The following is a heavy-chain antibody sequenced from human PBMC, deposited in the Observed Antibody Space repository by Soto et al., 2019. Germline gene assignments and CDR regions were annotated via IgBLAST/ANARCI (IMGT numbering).Heavy chain of an antibody. CDR2: INAGNGNT. J-gene: IGHJ4*02. D-gene: IGHD6-19*01. Sequence: ASVKVSCKASGYTFTSYAMHWVRQAPGQRLEWMGWINAGNGNTKYSQKFQGRVTITRDTSASTAYMELSSLRSEDTAVYYCERGMYSSGWSPHPHWGQGTLVTVSS. V-gene: IGHV1-3*01. CDR3: ERGMYSSGWSPHPH. CDR1: GYTFTSYA.